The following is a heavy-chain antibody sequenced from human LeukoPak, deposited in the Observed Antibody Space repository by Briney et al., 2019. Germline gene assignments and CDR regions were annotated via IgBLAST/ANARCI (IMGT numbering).Heavy chain of an antibody. CDR2: ISWNSGSI. D-gene: IGHD4-11*01. V-gene: IGHV3-9*01. J-gene: IGHJ4*02. CDR1: GFTFDDYA. CDR3: ARDGMTTFYYFDY. Sequence: GGSLRLSCAASGFTFDDYAMHWVRQAPGKGLEWVSGISWNSGSIGYADSVKGRFTISRDNSKNTLYLQMNSLRAEDTAVYYCARDGMTTFYYFDYWGQGTLVTVSS.